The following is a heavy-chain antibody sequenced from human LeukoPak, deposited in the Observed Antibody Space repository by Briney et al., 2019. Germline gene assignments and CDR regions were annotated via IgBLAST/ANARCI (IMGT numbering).Heavy chain of an antibody. CDR2: ISGSGGST. CDR1: GFTFSSYA. CDR3: AKTGRGVRSLRGFDP. Sequence: GGSLRLPCAASGFTFSSYAMSWVRQAPGKGLEWVSAISGSGGSTYYADSVKGRFTISRDNSKNTLYLQMNSLRAEDTAVYYCAKTGRGVRSLRGFDPWGQGTLVTVSS. V-gene: IGHV3-23*01. J-gene: IGHJ5*02. D-gene: IGHD3-10*01.